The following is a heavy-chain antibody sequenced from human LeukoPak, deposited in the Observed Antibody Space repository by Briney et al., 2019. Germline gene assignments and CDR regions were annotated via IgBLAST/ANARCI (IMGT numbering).Heavy chain of an antibody. J-gene: IGHJ4*02. Sequence: GGSLRLSCAASGFTFRDAAMTWVRQAPGKGLEWVGFIRSKAYGGTTEYAASVKGRFTISRDDSKSIAYLQMNSLKTEDTAVYYCTVRPTTVTLNEYWGQGTLVTVSS. CDR2: IRSKAYGGTT. CDR1: GFTFRDAA. V-gene: IGHV3-49*04. CDR3: TVRPTTVTLNEY. D-gene: IGHD4-17*01.